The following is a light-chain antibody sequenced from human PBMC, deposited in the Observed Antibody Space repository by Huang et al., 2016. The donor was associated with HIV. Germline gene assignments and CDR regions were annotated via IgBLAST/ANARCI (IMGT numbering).Light chain of an antibody. CDR2: DAS. CDR3: QQYDDVPIS. J-gene: IGKJ4*01. CDR1: QDINNF. Sequence: DIQMTQSPSSLSASVGDRVTITCQASQDINNFLNWYQQKPGKAPKILILDASNLQTGVPSRFSGSGSGTHFTFTITSLQRDDIGTYYCQQYDDVPISFGGGTKV. V-gene: IGKV1-33*01.